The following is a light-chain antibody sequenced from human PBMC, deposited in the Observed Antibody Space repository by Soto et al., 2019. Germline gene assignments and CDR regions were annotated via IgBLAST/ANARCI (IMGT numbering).Light chain of an antibody. J-gene: IGLJ1*01. V-gene: IGLV2-11*01. CDR3: CLYAVTFYV. CDR2: DVS. CDR1: SSDVGTYDF. Sequence: ALTQPRSVSGSPGQSVTISCTGTSSDVGTYDFVSWYQQHPGKAPRLMIFDVSERPSGVPDRFSGSKSGNTASLTISGLQAEDEADYYCCLYAVTFYVFGSGTRVAVL.